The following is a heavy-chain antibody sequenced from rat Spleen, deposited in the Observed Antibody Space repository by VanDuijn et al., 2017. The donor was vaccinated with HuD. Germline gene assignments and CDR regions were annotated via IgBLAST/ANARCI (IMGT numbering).Heavy chain of an antibody. CDR2: MRYTGDT. CDR1: GFSLLRYN. D-gene: IGHD1-5*01. Sequence: QVQLTESGPGLVQPSQTLSLTCTVSGFSLLRYNVHWVRQPPGKVLEWMGRMRYTGDTSYNSALKSRLTISRDTSKNQVFLKMNSLQTDDTGTYHCTRDPGGTTFFDYWGQGVMVTVSS. V-gene: IGHV2-63*01. J-gene: IGHJ2*01. CDR3: TRDPGGTTFFDY.